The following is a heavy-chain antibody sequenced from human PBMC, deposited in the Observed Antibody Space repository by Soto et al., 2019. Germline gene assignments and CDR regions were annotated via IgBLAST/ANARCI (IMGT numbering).Heavy chain of an antibody. CDR1: GGSISSSSYY. V-gene: IGHV4-39*01. D-gene: IGHD3-16*02. J-gene: IGHJ4*02. CDR2: IYYSGST. CDR3: ARHKGYYDYVWGSYRRDRDPFDY. Sequence: QLQLQESGPGLVKPSETLSLTCTVSGGSISSSSYYWGWIRQPPGKGLEWIGSIYYSGSTYYNPSLKSRVTISVDTSKNQFSLKLSSVTAADTAVYYCARHKGYYDYVWGSYRRDRDPFDYWGQGTLVTVSS.